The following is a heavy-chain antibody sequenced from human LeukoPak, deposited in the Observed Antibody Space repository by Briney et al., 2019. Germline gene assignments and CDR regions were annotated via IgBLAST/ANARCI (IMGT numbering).Heavy chain of an antibody. V-gene: IGHV3-7*01. J-gene: IGHJ4*02. CDR1: GFTFSSYW. Sequence: PGGSPRLSCAASGFTFSSYWMSWVRQAPGKGLEWVANIKQDGSENYFVDSVKGRFTISRDNAKNSLYLQMNSLRAEDTAVYYCARDPGSTGGRGFDYWGQGTLVTVSS. CDR3: ARDPGSTGGRGFDY. D-gene: IGHD1-7*01. CDR2: IKQDGSEN.